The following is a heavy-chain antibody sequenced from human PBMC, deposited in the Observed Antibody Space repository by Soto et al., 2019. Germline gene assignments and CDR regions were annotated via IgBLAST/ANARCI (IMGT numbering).Heavy chain of an antibody. CDR2: ISGSGGTK. CDR1: GFTFSSYA. V-gene: IGHV3-23*01. J-gene: IGHJ4*02. CDR3: ARDLAKGGGSAGFDY. Sequence: PGGSLRLSCAASGFTFSSYAMSWVRQAPGKGLEWVSAISGSGGTKYPQKFQGRVTMTRDTSIRTVYMSLTGLKSDDTAVYFCARDLAKGGGSAGFDYWGQGTLVTVSS. D-gene: IGHD2-15*01.